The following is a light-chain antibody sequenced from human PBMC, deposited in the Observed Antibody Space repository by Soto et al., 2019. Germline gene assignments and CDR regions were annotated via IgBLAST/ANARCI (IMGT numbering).Light chain of an antibody. CDR2: HAF. J-gene: IGKJ2*01. Sequence: EVVMTQSPATLSVSPGERATLSCRASQTIRSNLAWYQQKPGQVPRLLMYHAFTRATGIPARFSGSGSGTEFTLTISSLQSEDFAVYYCQQYNDWPPYTFGQGTKLEIK. V-gene: IGKV3-15*01. CDR1: QTIRSN. CDR3: QQYNDWPPYT.